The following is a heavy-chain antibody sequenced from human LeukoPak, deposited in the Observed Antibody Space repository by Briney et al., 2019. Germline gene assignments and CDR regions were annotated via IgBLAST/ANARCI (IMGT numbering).Heavy chain of an antibody. Sequence: PGGSLRLSCAASGFTFSDHYMDWVRQAPGKGLEWVGRIRTKANSYTTEYGASLEGRFAISRDDSKNSLYLQMNSLKTEDSAVYYCVRGDGFFWGQGTLVTVSS. CDR1: GFTFSDHY. CDR3: VRGDGFF. J-gene: IGHJ4*02. V-gene: IGHV3-72*01. D-gene: IGHD5-24*01. CDR2: IRTKANSYTT.